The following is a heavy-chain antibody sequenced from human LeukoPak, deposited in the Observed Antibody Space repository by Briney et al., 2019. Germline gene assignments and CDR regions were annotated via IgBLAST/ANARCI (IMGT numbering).Heavy chain of an antibody. CDR3: ARVNTAAGDFDY. CDR1: AYSFTSYW. D-gene: IGHD1/OR15-1a*01. V-gene: IGHV5-51*01. Sequence: GESLKISCKGSAYSFTSYWIAWVCQMPGKGLEWMGIIYPGDSDTTYSPSFQGQVTISADSSITTAYLQWSSLKASDTAIYYCARVNTAAGDFDYWGQGTLVTVSS. CDR2: IYPGDSDT. J-gene: IGHJ4*02.